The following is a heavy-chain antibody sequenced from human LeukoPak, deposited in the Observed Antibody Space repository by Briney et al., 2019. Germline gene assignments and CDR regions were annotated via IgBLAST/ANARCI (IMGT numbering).Heavy chain of an antibody. D-gene: IGHD2-2*01. CDR2: INHSGST. CDR1: GGSFSGYY. CDR3: ARGPRAAARGKLNNWFDP. Sequence: PSETLSLTCAVYGGSFSGYYWSWIRQPPGKGLEWIGEINHSGSTNYNPSLKSRVTISVDTSKNRFSLKLSSVTAADTAVYYCARGPRAAARGKLNNWFDPWGQGTLVTVSS. V-gene: IGHV4-34*01. J-gene: IGHJ5*02.